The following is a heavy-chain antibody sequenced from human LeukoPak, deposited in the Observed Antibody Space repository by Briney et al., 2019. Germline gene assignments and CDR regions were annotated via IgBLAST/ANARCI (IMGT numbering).Heavy chain of an antibody. CDR3: ARRGYSSKYFDY. CDR1: GFTFSDYY. J-gene: IGHJ4*02. CDR2: ISSGGDTM. V-gene: IGHV3-11*01. Sequence: PGGSLRPSCAASGFTFSDYYMSWIRQAPGKGLEWVSYISSGGDTMYYADSVKGRFAISRDNAKTSLYLQMNSLRAEDTAIYYCARRGYSSKYFDYWGQGTLVTVSS. D-gene: IGHD5-18*01.